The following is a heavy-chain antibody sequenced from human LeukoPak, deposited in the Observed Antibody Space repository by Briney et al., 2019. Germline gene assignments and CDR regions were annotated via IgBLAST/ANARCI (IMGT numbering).Heavy chain of an antibody. CDR3: AKDRERSSSGYDSDY. CDR2: ISGSGGST. V-gene: IGHV3-23*01. J-gene: IGHJ4*02. CDR1: GFTFSSYA. Sequence: GGSLRLSCAASGFTFSSYAMSWVRQAPGKGLEWVSAISGSGGSTYYADSVKGRFTISRDNSKNTLYLQMNSLRAEDTAVYYCAKDRERSSSGYDSDYWGQGTLVTVSS. D-gene: IGHD5-12*01.